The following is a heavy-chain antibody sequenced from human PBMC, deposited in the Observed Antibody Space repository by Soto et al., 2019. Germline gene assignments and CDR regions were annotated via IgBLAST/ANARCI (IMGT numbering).Heavy chain of an antibody. CDR2: ISAYNGNT. D-gene: IGHD3-22*01. V-gene: IGHV1-18*01. J-gene: IGHJ4*02. Sequence: GASVKVSCKASGYTFTSYGISWVRQAPGQGLEWMGWISAYNGNTNYAQKLQGRVTMTTDTSTSTAYMELRSLRSDDTAVYYCAARGRTGNYYDSIRPFDYWGQGTLVTVSS. CDR1: GYTFTSYG. CDR3: AARGRTGNYYDSIRPFDY.